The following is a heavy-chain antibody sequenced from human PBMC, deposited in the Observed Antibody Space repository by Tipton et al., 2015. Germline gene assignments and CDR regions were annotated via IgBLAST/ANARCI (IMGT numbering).Heavy chain of an antibody. CDR2: INHTGST. Sequence: TLSLTCAVHDESFSGYYWSWIRQPPGKGPEWIGEINHTGSTKYTPSLKSRVFISVDTSKKQFSLRLSSMTAADTAVYYCATGQVAGWFDPWGQGTLVTVSS. CDR1: DESFSGYY. J-gene: IGHJ5*02. D-gene: IGHD5-12*01. V-gene: IGHV4-34*01. CDR3: ATGQVAGWFDP.